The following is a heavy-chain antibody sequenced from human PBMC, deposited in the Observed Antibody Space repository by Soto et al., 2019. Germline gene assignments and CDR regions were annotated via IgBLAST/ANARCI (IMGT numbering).Heavy chain of an antibody. J-gene: IGHJ5*02. CDR3: ASNPSIMITFGGGFDP. V-gene: IGHV1-69*02. CDR2: IIPILGIA. D-gene: IGHD3-16*01. CDR1: GGTFSSYT. Sequence: QVQLVQSGAEVKKPGSSVKVSCKASGGTFSSYTISWVRQAPGQGLEWMGRIIPILGIANYAQKFPGRVTITADKPTSTAYMELSSLRSEDTAVYYCASNPSIMITFGGGFDPWGQGTLVTVSS.